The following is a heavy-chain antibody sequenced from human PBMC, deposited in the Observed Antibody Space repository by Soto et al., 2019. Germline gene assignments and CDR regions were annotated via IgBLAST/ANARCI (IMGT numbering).Heavy chain of an antibody. Sequence: GASVKVSCKASGYTFTSYDINWGRQSTGQGLEWMGWMNPNSGNTGYAQKFQGRVTMTRDTSISTAYMELSSLGSEDTAVYYCARVGPYADPWCQGTLVTVSS. V-gene: IGHV1-8*01. CDR2: MNPNSGNT. J-gene: IGHJ5*02. CDR3: ARVGPYADP. CDR1: GYTFTSYD.